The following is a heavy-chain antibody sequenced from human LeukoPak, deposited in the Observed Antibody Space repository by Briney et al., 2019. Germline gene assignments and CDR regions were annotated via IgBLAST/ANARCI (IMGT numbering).Heavy chain of an antibody. V-gene: IGHV4-59*01. Sequence: SETLSLTCTVSGGSLSSYYWTWIRQPPGKGLEWIGYIYYSGSTNYDPSLKSRVTISVDTSKNQFSLKLSSVTVADTAVYYCARGLKFYDILTAYYTFPYFDYWGQGALVTVSS. CDR2: IYYSGST. CDR3: ARGLKFYDILTAYYTFPYFDY. J-gene: IGHJ4*02. D-gene: IGHD3-9*01. CDR1: GGSLSSYY.